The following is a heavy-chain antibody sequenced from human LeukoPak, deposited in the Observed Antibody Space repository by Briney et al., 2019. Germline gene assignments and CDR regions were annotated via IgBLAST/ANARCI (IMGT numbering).Heavy chain of an antibody. J-gene: IGHJ4*02. CDR1: GFTFSSYA. Sequence: PGGSLRLSCAASGFTFSSYAMSWVRQAPGKGLEWVSVISGSGGNTYYADSVKGRFTISRDNSKSTLFLQMNSLRDEDTAVYYCAKGLSTVTRPFDYWGQGTLVTVSS. CDR3: AKGLSTVTRPFDY. V-gene: IGHV3-23*01. D-gene: IGHD4-17*01. CDR2: ISGSGGNT.